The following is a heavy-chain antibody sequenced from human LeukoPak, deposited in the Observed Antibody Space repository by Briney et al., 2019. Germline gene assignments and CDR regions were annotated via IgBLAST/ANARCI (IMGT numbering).Heavy chain of an antibody. CDR3: ARGPREAGIVPDY. V-gene: IGHV3-48*04. J-gene: IGHJ4*02. D-gene: IGHD2/OR15-2a*01. Sequence: GGSLRLSCVASGFTFSGYSMNWVRQAPGKGLDWVSYISSSSTTIYYGDSVKGRFTISRDNAKNSLFLQMNSLRADDTAVYYCARGPREAGIVPDYWGQGTLVTVSS. CDR1: GFTFSGYS. CDR2: ISSSSTTI.